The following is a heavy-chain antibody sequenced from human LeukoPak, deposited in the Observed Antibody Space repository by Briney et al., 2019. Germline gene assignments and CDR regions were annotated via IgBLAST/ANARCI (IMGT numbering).Heavy chain of an antibody. CDR1: GYTFTGYY. V-gene: IGHV1-2*02. J-gene: IGHJ1*01. CDR3: ATRPPGDGYFQH. D-gene: IGHD2-21*02. CDR2: INPNSGGT. Sequence: ASVKVSCKASGYTFTGYYMHWVRQAPGQGLEWMGWINPNSGGTNYAQKFQGRVTMTRDTSISTAYMELSRLRSDDTAVYYCATRPPGDGYFQHWGQGTLVTVSS.